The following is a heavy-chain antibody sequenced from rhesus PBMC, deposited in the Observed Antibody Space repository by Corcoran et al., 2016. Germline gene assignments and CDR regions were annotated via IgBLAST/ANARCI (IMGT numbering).Heavy chain of an antibody. CDR3: ARDLYSWSYFDY. Sequence: QVQLQESGPGLVKPSETLSLTCAVSGSSISSASYWGWILQPPGQGLEWIGSIYGSGGSKYLNPTLKSRVTLSVDTSKNQFSLKLNSVTAADMAVYFCARDLYSWSYFDYWGQGVLVTVSS. J-gene: IGHJ4*01. CDR1: GSSISSASY. D-gene: IGHD1-1-1*01. CDR2: IYGSGGSK. V-gene: IGHV4S14*01.